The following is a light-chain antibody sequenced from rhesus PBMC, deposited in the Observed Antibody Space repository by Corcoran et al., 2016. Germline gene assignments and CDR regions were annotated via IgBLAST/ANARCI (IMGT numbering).Light chain of an antibody. CDR1: QGISSY. J-gene: IGKJ2*01. Sequence: DIQMTQSPSSLSASVGDTVTITCRASQGISSYLNWFQQKPGKAPKLLIYAASSSESGVPSRFSGSGSGTEFTLTISSLQPEDFAAYYCLKHNSYPYSFGQGTKVEVE. V-gene: IGKV1-28*01. CDR2: AAS. CDR3: LKHNSYPYS.